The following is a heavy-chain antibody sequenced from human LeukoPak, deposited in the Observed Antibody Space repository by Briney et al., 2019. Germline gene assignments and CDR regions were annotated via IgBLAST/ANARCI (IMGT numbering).Heavy chain of an antibody. CDR3: ARVGEWELQPLYFDY. CDR2: IYYSGST. D-gene: IGHD1-26*01. Sequence: PSETLSLTCTVSGGSISSSSYYWGWIRQPPGKGLEWIGSIYYSGSTYYNPSLKSRVTMSVDTSKNQFSLKLSSVTAADTAVYYCARVGEWELQPLYFDYWGQGTLVTVSS. CDR1: GGSISSSSYY. V-gene: IGHV4-39*07. J-gene: IGHJ4*02.